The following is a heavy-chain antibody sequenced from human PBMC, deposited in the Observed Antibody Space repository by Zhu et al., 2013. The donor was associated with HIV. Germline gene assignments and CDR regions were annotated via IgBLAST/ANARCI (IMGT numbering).Heavy chain of an antibody. Sequence: QVRLVQSGAEVKKPGASVRVSCKASGYIFTDYYVHWVRQAPGQGLEWMGWINSKSGVTQYAQRFQGRVSMTRDTSISTAHMELSRLRSDDTAVYYCTRENTADYSKYGWFDPWGQGTLVTVSS. V-gene: IGHV1-2*02. J-gene: IGHJ5*02. CDR3: TRENTADYSKYGWFDP. CDR2: INSKSGVT. D-gene: IGHD4-4*01. CDR1: GYIFTDYY.